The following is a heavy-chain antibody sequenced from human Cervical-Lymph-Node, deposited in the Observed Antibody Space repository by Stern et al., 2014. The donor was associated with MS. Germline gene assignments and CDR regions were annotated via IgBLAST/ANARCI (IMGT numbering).Heavy chain of an antibody. D-gene: IGHD5-18*01. CDR3: ASERYTYYDDQRPPGGFGP. CDR1: GITFSQSA. V-gene: IGHV1-58*03. J-gene: IGHJ5*02. Sequence: QMQLVQSGPEVKKPWTSVKLSCKASGITFSQSAVQWLRQAPGQRLEWVGRVIRVYGETNYAQRFQERLNITREMATSQRYMHLGSLRSEDTAVYYCASERYTYYDDQRPPGGFGPWGQGTLVTVSS. CDR2: VIRVYGET.